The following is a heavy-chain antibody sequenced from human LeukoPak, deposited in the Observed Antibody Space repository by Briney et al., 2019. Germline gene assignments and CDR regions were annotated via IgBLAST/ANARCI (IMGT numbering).Heavy chain of an antibody. CDR3: AKSNGYGLIDI. Sequence: SETLSLTCTVSGGSISSYYWSWIRQPAGKGLEWIGRIYTSGSTNYNPSLKSRVTISLDTSRNRFSLKLNSVIAADTAVYYCAKSNGYGLIDIWGQGTMVTVSS. CDR1: GGSISSYY. D-gene: IGHD3-22*01. J-gene: IGHJ3*02. V-gene: IGHV4-4*07. CDR2: IYTSGST.